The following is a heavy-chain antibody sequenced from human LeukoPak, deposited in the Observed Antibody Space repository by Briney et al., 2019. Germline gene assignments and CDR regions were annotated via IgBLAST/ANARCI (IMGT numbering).Heavy chain of an antibody. CDR1: GFTFTSYA. D-gene: IGHD1-26*01. V-gene: IGHV3-23*01. Sequence: PGGSLRLSCAASGFTFTSYAMSWVRQAPGKGLAWVSTISGSGYRTYYADSVKGRFTISRDNSKNTLYLQMNSLRAEDTAVYYCANGGSYYPFDYWGQGTLVTVSS. J-gene: IGHJ4*02. CDR2: ISGSGYRT. CDR3: ANGGSYYPFDY.